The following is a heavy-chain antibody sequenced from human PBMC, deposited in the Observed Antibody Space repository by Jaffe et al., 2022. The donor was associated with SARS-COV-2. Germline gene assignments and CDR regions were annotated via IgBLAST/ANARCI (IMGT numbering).Heavy chain of an antibody. CDR2: INPNSGGT. Sequence: QVQLVQSGAEVKKPGASVKVSCKASGYTFTGYYMHWVRQAPGQGLEWMGRINPNSGGTNYAQKFQGRVTMTRDTSISTAYMELSRLRSDDTAVYYCARGPVDTAMYYYYYYGMDVWGQGTTVTVSS. CDR3: ARGPVDTAMYYYYYYGMDV. CDR1: GYTFTGYY. V-gene: IGHV1-2*06. D-gene: IGHD5-18*01. J-gene: IGHJ6*02.